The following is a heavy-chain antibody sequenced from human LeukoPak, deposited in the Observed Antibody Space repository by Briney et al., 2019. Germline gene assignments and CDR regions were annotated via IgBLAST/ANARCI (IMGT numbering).Heavy chain of an antibody. J-gene: IGHJ4*02. Sequence: GGSLRLFCAASGFTFSSYAMSWVRQAPGKGLEWVSAISGSGGSTYYADSVKGRFTISRDNSKNTLYLQMNSLRAEDTAVYYCAKSAGYDYVWGSADFDYWGQGTLVTVSS. CDR2: ISGSGGST. D-gene: IGHD3-16*01. CDR3: AKSAGYDYVWGSADFDY. V-gene: IGHV3-23*01. CDR1: GFTFSSYA.